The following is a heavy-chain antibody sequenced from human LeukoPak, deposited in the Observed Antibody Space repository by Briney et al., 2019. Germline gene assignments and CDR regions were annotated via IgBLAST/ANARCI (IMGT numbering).Heavy chain of an antibody. CDR3: AREGGVGATSGYAFDI. CDR1: GGSISSSSYY. CDR2: FSSSGST. Sequence: SETLSLTCTVSGGSISSSSYYWGWIRQPPGKGLEWIGYFSSSGSTNYNPSLKSRVTISVDTSKNQFSLKLSSVTAADTAVYYCAREGGVGATSGYAFDIWGQGTMVTVSS. V-gene: IGHV4-61*05. D-gene: IGHD1-26*01. J-gene: IGHJ3*02.